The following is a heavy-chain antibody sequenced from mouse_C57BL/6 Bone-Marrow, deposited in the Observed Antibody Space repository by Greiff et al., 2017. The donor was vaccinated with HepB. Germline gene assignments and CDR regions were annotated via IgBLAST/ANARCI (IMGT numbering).Heavy chain of an antibody. CDR1: GYTFTSYW. V-gene: IGHV1-59*01. Sequence: QVQLQQPGAELVRPGTSVKLSCKASGYTFTSYWMHWVKQRPGQGPEWIGVIDPSDSYTNYNQKFKGKATLTVDTSSSTAYMQLSSLTSEDSAVYYCARSRGSSPYFDYWGQGTTLTVSS. D-gene: IGHD1-1*01. CDR2: IDPSDSYT. J-gene: IGHJ2*01. CDR3: ARSRGSSPYFDY.